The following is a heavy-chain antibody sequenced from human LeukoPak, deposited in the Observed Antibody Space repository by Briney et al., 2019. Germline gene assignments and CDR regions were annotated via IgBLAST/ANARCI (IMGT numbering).Heavy chain of an antibody. CDR1: GFTFNNYN. CDR3: AETAAGVDY. Sequence: GSLRLSCAASGFTFNNYNMNWIRQPPGKGLEWIGEINHSGSTNYNPSLKSRVTISVDTSKNQFSLKLSSVTAADTAVYYCAETAAGVDYWGQGTLVTVSS. V-gene: IGHV4-34*08. CDR2: INHSGST. J-gene: IGHJ4*02. D-gene: IGHD6-13*01.